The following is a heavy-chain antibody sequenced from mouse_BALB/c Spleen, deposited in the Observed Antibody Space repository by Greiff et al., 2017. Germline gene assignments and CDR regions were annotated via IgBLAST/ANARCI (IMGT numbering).Heavy chain of an antibody. J-gene: IGHJ4*01. V-gene: IGHV5-4*02. CDR3: ARDGGPMDY. CDR2: ISDGGSYT. Sequence: EVKVEESGGGLVKPGGSLKLSCAASGFTFSDYYMYWVRQTPEKRLEWVATISDGGSYTYYPDSVKGRFTISRDNAKNNLYLQMSSLKSEDTAMYYCARDGGPMDYWGQGTSVTVSS. D-gene: IGHD3-3*01. CDR1: GFTFSDYY.